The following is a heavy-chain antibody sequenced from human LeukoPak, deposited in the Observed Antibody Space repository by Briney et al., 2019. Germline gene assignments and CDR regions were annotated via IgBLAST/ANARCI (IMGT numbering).Heavy chain of an antibody. J-gene: IGHJ3*02. V-gene: IGHV3-66*01. CDR2: IYSGGNT. CDR3: VRDQGDYGGALDI. Sequence: GGSLRLSCAASGFSVSNNYMSWVRQAPGKGLNWVSVIYSGGNTYYADSVKGRFTIFRDNSKNTLYLQMNSLRAEDTAVYYCVRDQGDYGGALDIWGQGTVVTVSS. D-gene: IGHD2-21*01. CDR1: GFSVSNNY.